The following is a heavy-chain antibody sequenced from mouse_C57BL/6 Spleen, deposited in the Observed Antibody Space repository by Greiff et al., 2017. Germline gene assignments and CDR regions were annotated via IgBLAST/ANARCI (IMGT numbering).Heavy chain of an antibody. CDR2: LYPGVGDT. V-gene: IGHV1-80*01. CDR3: ARFVEAMDD. Sequence: QVQLQQSGAELVKPGASVKISCKASGYAFSSYWLNWVKQWPGKGLEWLGQLYPGVGDTNYNGKFKGRAILNADKSYSTAYMQLSSLTSEDSAVYFGARFVEAMDDCGQVTSVT. CDR1: GYAFSSYW. J-gene: IGHJ4*01.